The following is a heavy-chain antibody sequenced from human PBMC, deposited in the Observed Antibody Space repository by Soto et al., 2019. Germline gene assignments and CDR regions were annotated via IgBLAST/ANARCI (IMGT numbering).Heavy chain of an antibody. CDR3: AKGRDYGDTGDYFDY. CDR2: ISYDGSNK. D-gene: IGHD4-17*01. Sequence: AGGSLRLSCAASGFTFSSYGMHWVRQAPGKGLEWVAVISYDGSNKYYADSVRGRFTISRDNSKNTLYLQMNSLRAEDTAVYYCAKGRDYGDTGDYFDYWGQGXLVTVSS. CDR1: GFTFSSYG. V-gene: IGHV3-30*18. J-gene: IGHJ4*02.